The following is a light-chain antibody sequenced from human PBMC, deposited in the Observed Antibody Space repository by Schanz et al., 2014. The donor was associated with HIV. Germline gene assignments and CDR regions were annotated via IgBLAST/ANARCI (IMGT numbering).Light chain of an antibody. Sequence: EIVLTQSPGTLSLSPGERATLSCRASQSISTYLAWYQQKPGQAPRLLMYDASNRATGIPARFSGSGSGTDFTLTISSLQSEDFAVYYCQQYNDWPPITFGQGTRLETK. CDR1: QSISTY. J-gene: IGKJ5*01. CDR2: DAS. V-gene: IGKV3-11*01. CDR3: QQYNDWPPIT.